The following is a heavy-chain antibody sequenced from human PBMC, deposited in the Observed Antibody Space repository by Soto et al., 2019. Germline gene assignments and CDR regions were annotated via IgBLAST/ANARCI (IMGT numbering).Heavy chain of an antibody. CDR1: GGTFSSYA. D-gene: IGHD6-6*01. J-gene: IGHJ6*02. CDR3: ARGDESSSSYYYYGMDV. Sequence: QVQLVQSGAEVKKPGSSVKVSCKASGGTFSSYAISWVRQAPGQGLEWMGGIIPIFGTANYAQKFQGRVTITADESTSTAYMELSSLRSEDTAVYYCARGDESSSSYYYYGMDVWGQGTTDTVSS. V-gene: IGHV1-69*12. CDR2: IIPIFGTA.